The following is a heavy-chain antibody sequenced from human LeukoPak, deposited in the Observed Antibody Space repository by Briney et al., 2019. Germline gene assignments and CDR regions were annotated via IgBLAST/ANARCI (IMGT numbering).Heavy chain of an antibody. D-gene: IGHD6-19*01. CDR3: AKDPYSSPYYGPGY. Sequence: PGGSLRLSCAASGFTFSSYGMHWVRQAPGKGLEWVAVISYDGSNKYYADSVKGRFTISRDNSKNTLYLQMNSLRADDTAVYYCAKDPYSSPYYGPGYLGQGTLVTVSS. J-gene: IGHJ4*02. V-gene: IGHV3-30*18. CDR2: ISYDGSNK. CDR1: GFTFSSYG.